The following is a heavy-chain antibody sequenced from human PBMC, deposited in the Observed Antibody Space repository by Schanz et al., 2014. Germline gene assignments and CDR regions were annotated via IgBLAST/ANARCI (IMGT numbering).Heavy chain of an antibody. CDR1: GFTFSDYW. Sequence: VQLVESGGGLVQPGGSLRLSCTASGFTFSDYWMSWVRQAPGKGLEYISAISNNGDSTYYADSVKGRFTISRDNSKNTVYIQMNSLRAEDTAVYYCARGGPAYYFDDWGQGTLVTVSS. CDR3: ARGGPAYYFDD. V-gene: IGHV3-64*04. CDR2: ISNNGDST. J-gene: IGHJ4*02.